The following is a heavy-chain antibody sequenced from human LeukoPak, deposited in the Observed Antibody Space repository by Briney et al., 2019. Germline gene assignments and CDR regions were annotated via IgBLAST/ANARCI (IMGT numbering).Heavy chain of an antibody. D-gene: IGHD6-13*01. CDR3: ARDISSSSWFSNWFDP. Sequence: PSETLSLTCTVSVGSISGYFWTWIRKPPGKGLEWIGYIYYSGSSGSTHYNPSLRSRVTISVDTSKNQFSLKLSSVTAADTAVYYCARDISSSSWFSNWFDPWGQGTLVTVSS. J-gene: IGHJ5*02. CDR1: VGSISGYF. CDR2: IYYSGSSGST. V-gene: IGHV4-59*01.